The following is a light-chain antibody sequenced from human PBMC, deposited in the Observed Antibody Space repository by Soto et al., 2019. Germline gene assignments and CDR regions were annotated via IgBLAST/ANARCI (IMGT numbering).Light chain of an antibody. CDR2: KAS. Sequence: DIQMTQSPSTLSASVGDRVAITCRASQSIGSWVAWYQQKPGKAPKVLISKASTLESGVPARFSGSGSGTEFSLTIRALQPEDFATYYCQQLSRYPLTFGGGTKVDIK. CDR3: QQLSRYPLT. J-gene: IGKJ4*01. V-gene: IGKV1-5*03. CDR1: QSIGSW.